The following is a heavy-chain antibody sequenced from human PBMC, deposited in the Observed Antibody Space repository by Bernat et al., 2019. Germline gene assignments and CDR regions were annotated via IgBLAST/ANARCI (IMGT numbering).Heavy chain of an antibody. V-gene: IGHV3-33*01. CDR3: ARDLCSGGSCYSWAGWFDP. D-gene: IGHD2-15*01. J-gene: IGHJ5*02. CDR2: IWYDGSNK. CDR1: GFTFSSYG. Sequence: QVQLVESGGGVVQPGRSLRLSCAASGFTFSSYGMHWVHQAPGKGLEWVAVIWYDGSNKYYADSVKGRFTISRDNSKNTLYLQMNSLRAEDTAVYYCARDLCSGGSCYSWAGWFDPWGQGTLVTVSS.